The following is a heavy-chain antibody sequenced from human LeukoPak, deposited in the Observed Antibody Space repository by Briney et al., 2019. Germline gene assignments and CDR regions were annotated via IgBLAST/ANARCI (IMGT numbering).Heavy chain of an antibody. CDR2: IYYSGST. CDR1: GGSISSYY. J-gene: IGHJ4*02. V-gene: IGHV4-59*01. CDR3: ARVDGGEWYYFDY. Sequence: PSETLSLTCTVSGGSISSYYWSWIRQPPGKGLEWIGYIYYSGSTYYNPSLKSRLTISVDTSKNQFSLKLSSVTAADTAVYYCARVDGGEWYYFDYWGQGTLVTVFS. D-gene: IGHD2-8*02.